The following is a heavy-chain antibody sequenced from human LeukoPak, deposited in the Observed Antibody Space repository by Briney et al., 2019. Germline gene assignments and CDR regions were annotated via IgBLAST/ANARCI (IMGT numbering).Heavy chain of an antibody. CDR3: AKVSGPYCSSTSCYLDS. Sequence: GASVKVSCKVSGYTLTELSMHWVRQAPGKGLEWMGGFDPEDGETIYAQKFQGRVTMTEDTSTDTAYMELSSLRAEDTAVYYCAKVSGPYCSSTSCYLDSWGQGTLVTVSS. D-gene: IGHD2-2*01. V-gene: IGHV1-24*01. CDR2: FDPEDGET. CDR1: GYTLTELS. J-gene: IGHJ4*02.